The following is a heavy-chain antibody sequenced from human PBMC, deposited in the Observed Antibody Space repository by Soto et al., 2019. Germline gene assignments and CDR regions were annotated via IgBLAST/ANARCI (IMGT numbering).Heavy chain of an antibody. CDR3: AKAFYREEDGYNSFDY. D-gene: IGHD2-21*01. Sequence: GGSLRLSCAASRLTFGRYAMSWFRQAPGKGLEWVSGISGRGTSTYYADSVKGRLTISRDNSNNTLYLQMDNLRAEDTAVYYCAKAFYREEDGYNSFDYWGQGTMVTVSS. V-gene: IGHV3-23*01. J-gene: IGHJ4*02. CDR2: ISGRGTST. CDR1: RLTFGRYA.